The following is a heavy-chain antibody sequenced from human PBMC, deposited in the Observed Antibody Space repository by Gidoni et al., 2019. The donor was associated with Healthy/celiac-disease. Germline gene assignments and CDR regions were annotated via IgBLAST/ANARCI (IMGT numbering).Heavy chain of an antibody. CDR2: DGSNK. J-gene: IGHJ6*02. V-gene: IGHV3-30*01. D-gene: IGHD6-13*01. Sequence: DGSNKYYADSVKGRFTISRDNSKNTLYLQMNSLRAEDTAVYYCARDPITAAGAYYYGMDVWGQGTTVTVSS. CDR3: ARDPITAAGAYYYGMDV.